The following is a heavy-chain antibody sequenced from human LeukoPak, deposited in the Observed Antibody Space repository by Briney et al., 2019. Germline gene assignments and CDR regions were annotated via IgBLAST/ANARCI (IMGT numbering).Heavy chain of an antibody. V-gene: IGHV1-69*01. Sequence: GSSVKVSCKASGGTFSSYAIGWVRQAPGQGLEWMGGIIPIFGTANYAQKFQGRVTITADESTSTAYMELSRLRSDDTAVYYCARDRRAGYSSGWYPAFDIWGQGTMVTVSS. CDR2: IIPIFGTA. D-gene: IGHD6-19*01. CDR1: GGTFSSYA. CDR3: ARDRRAGYSSGWYPAFDI. J-gene: IGHJ3*02.